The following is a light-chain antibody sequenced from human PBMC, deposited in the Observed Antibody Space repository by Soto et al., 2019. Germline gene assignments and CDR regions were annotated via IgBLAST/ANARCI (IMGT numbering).Light chain of an antibody. CDR3: QQLNSFPL. Sequence: DIQLTQSPSSLSASGGDRVTVTCRASQGIGSYVAWYQQKPGEGPKLLIYSASTLQSGVPSRFSGSGAGTDFTLTISSLQPEDFATYYCQQLNSFPLFGPGTKVDIK. CDR1: QGIGSY. V-gene: IGKV1-9*01. J-gene: IGKJ3*01. CDR2: SAS.